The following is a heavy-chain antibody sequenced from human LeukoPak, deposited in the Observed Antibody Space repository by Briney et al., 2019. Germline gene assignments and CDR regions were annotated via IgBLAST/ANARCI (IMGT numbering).Heavy chain of an antibody. D-gene: IGHD6-19*01. CDR1: GFTFNSYA. V-gene: IGHV3-30*04. J-gene: IGHJ4*02. CDR2: ISYDGSNK. Sequence: GGSLRLSCAASGFTFNSYAMHWVCQAPGKGLEWVAVISYDGSNKYYADSVKGRFTISRDNSKNTLYLQMNSLRAEDTAVYYCARVSAGGDYVDYWGQGTLVTVSS. CDR3: ARVSAGGDYVDY.